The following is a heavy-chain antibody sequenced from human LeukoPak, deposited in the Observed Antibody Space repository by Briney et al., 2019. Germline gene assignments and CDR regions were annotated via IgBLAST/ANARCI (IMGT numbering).Heavy chain of an antibody. D-gene: IGHD6-13*01. V-gene: IGHV3-23*01. CDR1: GFTFSSYA. CDR2: ISGSGGNT. Sequence: GGSLRLSCAASGFTFSSYAMSWVRQAPGKGLEWVSAISGSGGNTYYADSVKGRFTISRDNSKNTLYLQMNSLRAEDTAVYYCAKSSGGTSWRFGYCFDYWGQGTLVTVSS. CDR3: AKSSGGTSWRFGYCFDY. J-gene: IGHJ4*02.